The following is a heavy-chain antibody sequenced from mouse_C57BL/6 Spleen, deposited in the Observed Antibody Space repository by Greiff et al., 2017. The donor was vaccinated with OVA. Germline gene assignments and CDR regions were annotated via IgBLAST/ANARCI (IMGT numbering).Heavy chain of an antibody. CDR2: ISSGGSYT. V-gene: IGHV5-6*01. CDR3: YGIDYYAMDY. D-gene: IGHD2-1*01. Sequence: EVKLVESGGALVKPGGSLKLSCAASGFTFSSYGMSWVRQTPDKRLEWVATISSGGSYTSYPDSVQGRFTISRDNAKNTLYLQMSSLKSEDTAMEYCYGIDYYAMDYWGQGTSVTVSS. J-gene: IGHJ4*01. CDR1: GFTFSSYG.